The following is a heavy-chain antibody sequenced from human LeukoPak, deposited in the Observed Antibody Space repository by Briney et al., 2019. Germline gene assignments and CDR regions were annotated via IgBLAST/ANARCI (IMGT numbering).Heavy chain of an antibody. D-gene: IGHD6-19*01. CDR3: ARDTTPPIISSGWYYFDY. J-gene: IGHJ4*02. Sequence: ASVKVSCKASGYTFTSYGISWVRQAPGQGLEWMGWISAYNGNTNYAQKLQGRVTMTTDTSTSTAYMELRSLRSGDTAVYYCARDTTPPIISSGWYYFDYWGQGTLVTVSS. V-gene: IGHV1-18*01. CDR1: GYTFTSYG. CDR2: ISAYNGNT.